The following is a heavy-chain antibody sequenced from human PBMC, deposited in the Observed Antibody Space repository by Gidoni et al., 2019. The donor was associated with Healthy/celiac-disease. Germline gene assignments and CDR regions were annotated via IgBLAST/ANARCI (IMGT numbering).Heavy chain of an antibody. CDR3: ARDSSDYGDYYYYGMDV. D-gene: IGHD4-17*01. CDR2: IYYSGRT. J-gene: IGHJ6*02. V-gene: IGHV4-30-4*01. Sequence: QVQLQESGPGLVKPSQTLSPTCPVSGGPISSAAYYWSWIRQPPGKGLEWIGYIYYSGRTYYNPSLKSRVTISVDTSKNQFSLKLSSVTAADTAVYYCARDSSDYGDYYYYGMDVWGQGTTVTVSS. CDR1: GGPISSAAYY.